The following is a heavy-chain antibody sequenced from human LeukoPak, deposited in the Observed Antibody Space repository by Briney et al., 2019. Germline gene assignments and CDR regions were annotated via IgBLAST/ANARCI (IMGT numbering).Heavy chain of an antibody. D-gene: IGHD2-2*01. Sequence: GGSLRLSCAASGFTFSSYAMSWIRQAPGKGLEWVSGISGSGGSTYYADSVKGRFTISRDNSKNTLYLQMNSLRAEDTAVCHCAKWYCSSTRCYYFYGMDVWGQGTTVTVSS. CDR3: AKWYCSSTRCYYFYGMDV. J-gene: IGHJ6*02. CDR1: GFTFSSYA. CDR2: ISGSGGST. V-gene: IGHV3-23*01.